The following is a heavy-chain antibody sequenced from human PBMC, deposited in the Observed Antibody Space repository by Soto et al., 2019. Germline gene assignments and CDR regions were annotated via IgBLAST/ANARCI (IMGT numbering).Heavy chain of an antibody. Sequence: ASVKVSCKASGYTFTSYGISWVRQAPGQGLEWMGWISAYNGNTNYAQKLQGRVTMTTDTSTSTAYMELRSLRSDDTAVYYCARCPYDDILTGYYKYYFDYWGQGTLVTVSS. V-gene: IGHV1-18*01. CDR2: ISAYNGNT. CDR3: ARCPYDDILTGYYKYYFDY. CDR1: GYTFTSYG. D-gene: IGHD3-9*01. J-gene: IGHJ4*02.